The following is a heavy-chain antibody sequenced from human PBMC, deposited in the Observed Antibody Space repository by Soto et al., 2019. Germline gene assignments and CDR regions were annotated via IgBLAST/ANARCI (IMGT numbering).Heavy chain of an antibody. Sequence: ASVKVSCKASGGTFSSYAISWVRQAPGQGLEWMGGIIPIFGTANYAQKFQGRVTITADKSTSTAYMELSSLRSEDTAVYYCAAWGSGSYFDYWGQGTLVTVSS. J-gene: IGHJ4*02. V-gene: IGHV1-69*06. CDR1: GGTFSSYA. CDR3: AAWGSGSYFDY. CDR2: IIPIFGTA. D-gene: IGHD3-10*01.